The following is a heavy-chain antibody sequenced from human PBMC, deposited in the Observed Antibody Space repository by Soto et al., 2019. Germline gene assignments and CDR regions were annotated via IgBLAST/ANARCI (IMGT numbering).Heavy chain of an antibody. CDR1: GAALSSGNYY. D-gene: IGHD2-21*01. Sequence: KPSETLSLTCSVSGAALSSGNYYWSWIRQVPGKGLEWIGHIYVTGAVDYNPSLRDRITISQDTSERQFSLNLRLVTAADTAVYYCATLRIATNNYKWFDPWGQGTLVTVSS. J-gene: IGHJ5*02. CDR3: ATLRIATNNYKWFDP. CDR2: IYVTGAV. V-gene: IGHV4-31*03.